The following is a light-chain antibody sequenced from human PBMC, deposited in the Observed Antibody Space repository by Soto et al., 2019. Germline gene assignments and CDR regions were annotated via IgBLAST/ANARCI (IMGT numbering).Light chain of an antibody. V-gene: IGLV1-51*01. J-gene: IGLJ2*01. Sequence: QSVLTQPPSVSAAPGQKVTISCSGSSSNMGDHYVSWYQQLPGTAPQLLIYDNNKRPSGIPDRFSGSKSGTSATLGITGLQAGDEADYYCGTWDSSLSAHVVFGGGTKVTVL. CDR2: DNN. CDR3: GTWDSSLSAHVV. CDR1: SSNMGDHY.